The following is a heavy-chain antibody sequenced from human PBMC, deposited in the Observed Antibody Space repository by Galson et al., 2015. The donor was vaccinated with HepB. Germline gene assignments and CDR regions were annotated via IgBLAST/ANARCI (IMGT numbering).Heavy chain of an antibody. CDR1: GGTFSSYA. CDR2: IIPIFGTA. J-gene: IGHJ5*02. CDR3: ARSTWGYDSSGGDPNWFDP. V-gene: IGHV1-69*13. Sequence: SVKVSCKASGGTFSSYAISWVRQAPGQGLEWMGGIIPIFGTANYAQKFQGRVTITADESTSTAYMELSSLRSEDTAVYYCARSTWGYDSSGGDPNWFDPWGQGTLVTVSS. D-gene: IGHD3-22*01.